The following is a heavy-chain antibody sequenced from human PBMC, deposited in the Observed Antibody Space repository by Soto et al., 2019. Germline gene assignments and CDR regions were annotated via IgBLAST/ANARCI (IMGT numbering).Heavy chain of an antibody. V-gene: IGHV1-18*01. CDR3: ARDRLIAVTGLLRN. D-gene: IGHD6-19*01. J-gene: IGHJ4*02. CDR2: ISAYNDKT. CDR1: GYPFTSYG. Sequence: QVQLVQSGAEVKKPGASVKVSCKTSGYPFTSYGINWVRQAPGQGPEWMGWISAYNDKTIYTQKFQGRVTMTTDTSTSTAYKEPRSLRTDDTAVYYCARDRLIAVTGLLRNWGQGTLVTVSS.